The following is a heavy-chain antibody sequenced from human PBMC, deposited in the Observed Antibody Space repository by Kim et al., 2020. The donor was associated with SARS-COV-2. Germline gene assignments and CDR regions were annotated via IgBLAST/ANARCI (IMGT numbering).Heavy chain of an antibody. CDR1: GGSISSGGYY. CDR3: ARDSGRYSGYGQPWFDP. Sequence: SETLSLTCTVSGGSISSGGYYWSWIRQHPGKGLEWIGYIYYSGSTYYNPSLKSRVTISVDTSKNQFSLKLSSVTAADTAVYYCARDSGRYSGYGQPWFDPWGQGTLVTVSS. D-gene: IGHD5-12*01. CDR2: IYYSGST. V-gene: IGHV4-31*03. J-gene: IGHJ5*02.